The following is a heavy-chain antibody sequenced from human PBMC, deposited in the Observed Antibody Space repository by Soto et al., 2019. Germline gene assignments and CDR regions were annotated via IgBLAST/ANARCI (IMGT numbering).Heavy chain of an antibody. V-gene: IGHV1-8*01. J-gene: IGHJ6*03. Sequence: GASVKVSCKASGYTFTSYDINWVRQATGQGLEWMGWMNPNSGNTGYAQKFQGRVTMTRNTSISTAYMELSSLRSEDTAVYYCARVGLDYDFWSGYYSPIGDYYYYMDVWGKGTTVTVSS. CDR2: MNPNSGNT. D-gene: IGHD3-3*01. CDR1: GYTFTSYD. CDR3: ARVGLDYDFWSGYYSPIGDYYYYMDV.